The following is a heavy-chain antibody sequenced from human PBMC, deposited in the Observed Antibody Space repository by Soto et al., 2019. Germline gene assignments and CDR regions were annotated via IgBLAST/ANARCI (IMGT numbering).Heavy chain of an antibody. J-gene: IGHJ5*02. CDR2: ITGSGGGT. Sequence: AGGSLRLSCAASGFTFSSYAMNWVRQAPGKGLEWVACITGSGGGTYYADSVKGRFTISRDNSKDTLFLQMNSLRAEDTAVYYCAKAGRLVINWFDPWGQGTLVTVSS. CDR3: AKAGRLVINWFDP. CDR1: GFTFSSYA. D-gene: IGHD2-21*01. V-gene: IGHV3-23*01.